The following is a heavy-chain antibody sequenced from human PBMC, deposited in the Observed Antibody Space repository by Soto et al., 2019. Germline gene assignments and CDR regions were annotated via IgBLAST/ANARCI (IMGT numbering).Heavy chain of an antibody. CDR1: GFTFSNAW. J-gene: IGHJ4*02. V-gene: IGHV3-15*07. CDR3: EKGYCSGGNCQAPH. D-gene: IGHD2-15*01. CDR2: IKSKTDGGTT. Sequence: GGSLRLSCAASGFTFSNAWINWVRQAPGKGLEWVGRIKSKTDGGTTDFAASVKGRFAISRDDSKNTLYLQMNSLRAEDTAIYYCEKGYCSGGNCQAPHWGQGTLVTVSS.